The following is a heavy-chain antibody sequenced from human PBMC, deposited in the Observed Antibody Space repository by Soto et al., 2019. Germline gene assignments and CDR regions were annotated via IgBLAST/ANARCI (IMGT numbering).Heavy chain of an antibody. CDR2: ISGSGGST. V-gene: IGHV3-23*01. J-gene: IGHJ3*02. CDR1: GFTFSSYA. Sequence: GGSLRLSCAASGFTFSSYAMSWVRQAPGKGLEWVSAISGSGGSTYYADSVKGRFTISRDNSKNTLYLQMNSLRAEDTAVYYCAKEGEDSSGWSPTEDAFDIWGQGTMVTVSS. D-gene: IGHD6-19*01. CDR3: AKEGEDSSGWSPTEDAFDI.